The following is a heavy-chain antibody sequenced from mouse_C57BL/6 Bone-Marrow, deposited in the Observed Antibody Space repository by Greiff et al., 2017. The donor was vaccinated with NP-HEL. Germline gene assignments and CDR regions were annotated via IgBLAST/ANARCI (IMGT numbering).Heavy chain of an antibody. Sequence: QVQLQQPGAELAKPGASVKLSCKASGYTFTSYWMHWVKQRPGQGLEWIGYINPSSGYTKYNQKFKDKATLTADKSSSTAYMQLSSLTYEDSAVYYCARSLIRVYYGSSYGYWYFDVWGTGTTVTVSS. V-gene: IGHV1-7*01. D-gene: IGHD1-1*01. J-gene: IGHJ1*03. CDR1: GYTFTSYW. CDR3: ARSLIRVYYGSSYGYWYFDV. CDR2: INPSSGYT.